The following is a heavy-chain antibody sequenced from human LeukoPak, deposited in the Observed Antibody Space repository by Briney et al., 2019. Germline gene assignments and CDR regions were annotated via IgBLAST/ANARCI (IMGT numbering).Heavy chain of an antibody. CDR2: ISYDGSNK. CDR3: ARGAFSGWYPDY. D-gene: IGHD6-19*01. J-gene: IGHJ4*02. Sequence: GGSLRLSCAASGFTFSSYAMHWVRQAPGKGLEWVAVISYDGSNKYYADSVKGRFTISRDNSKHTLYLQMNSLRAEDTAVYYCARGAFSGWYPDYWGQGTLVTVSS. V-gene: IGHV3-30-3*01. CDR1: GFTFSSYA.